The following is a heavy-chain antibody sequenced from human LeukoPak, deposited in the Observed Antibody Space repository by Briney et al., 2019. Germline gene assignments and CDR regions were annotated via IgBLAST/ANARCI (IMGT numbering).Heavy chain of an antibody. D-gene: IGHD6-13*01. CDR1: GFTFSSYS. J-gene: IGHJ1*01. CDR3: AREPFEQQLGAEYFQH. Sequence: PGGSLRLSCAASGFTFSSYSMNWVRQAPGKGLEWVSYISSSSSTIYYADSVKGRFTISRDNAKNSVYLQMNSLRAEDTAVYYCAREPFEQQLGAEYFQHWGQGTLVTVSS. CDR2: ISSSSSTI. V-gene: IGHV3-48*01.